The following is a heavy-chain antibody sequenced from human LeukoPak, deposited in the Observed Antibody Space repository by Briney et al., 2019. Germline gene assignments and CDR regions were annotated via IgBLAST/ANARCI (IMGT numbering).Heavy chain of an antibody. J-gene: IGHJ4*02. CDR2: ISYDGSNK. D-gene: IGHD3-22*01. CDR3: ERDGSYYYDSSGYGNSYYFDY. CDR1: GFTFRDSA. Sequence: GGSLRLSCSASGFTFRDSAMTWVRQAPGKGLEWVAVISYDGSNKYYADSVKGRFTISRDNSKNTLYLQMNSLRAEDTAVYYCERDGSYYYDSSGYGNSYYFDYWGQGTLVTVSS. V-gene: IGHV3-30-3*01.